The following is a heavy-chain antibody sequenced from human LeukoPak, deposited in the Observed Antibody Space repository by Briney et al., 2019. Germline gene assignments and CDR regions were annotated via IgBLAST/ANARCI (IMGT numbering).Heavy chain of an antibody. J-gene: IGHJ5*02. CDR1: GGSISSYY. CDR2: IYTSGST. V-gene: IGHV4-4*07. CDR3: ARGQLAFNWFDP. Sequence: SETPSLTCTVSGGSISSYYWSWIRQPAGKGLEWIGRIYTSGSTNYNPSLKSRVTMSVDTSTNQFSLKLSSVTAADTAVYYCARGQLAFNWFDPWGQGTLVTVSS. D-gene: IGHD1-1*01.